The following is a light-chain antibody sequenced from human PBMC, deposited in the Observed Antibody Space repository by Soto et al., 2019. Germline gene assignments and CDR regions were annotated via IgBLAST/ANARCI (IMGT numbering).Light chain of an antibody. J-gene: IGKJ4*01. Sequence: EIVLTQSPVTLSLSPGDGATLSCRASQSVDSNLAWYQQKPGQAPRLLIYGASTRPTGIPARFSGSGSWTEFTLTIIRLQSEDYAVYYCQQYSGYPLTFGGGTKVDIK. V-gene: IGKV3D-15*01. CDR2: GAS. CDR1: QSVDSN. CDR3: QQYSGYPLT.